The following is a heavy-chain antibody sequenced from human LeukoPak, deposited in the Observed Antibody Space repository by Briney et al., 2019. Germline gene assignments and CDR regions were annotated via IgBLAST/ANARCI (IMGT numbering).Heavy chain of an antibody. CDR2: IYYSGST. Sequence: SETLSLTCTVSGYSISSGYYWGWIRQPPGKGLEWIGSIYYSGSTYYNPSLKSRVTISVDTSKNQFSLKLSSVTAADTAVYYCARASVVVAARVFNYWGQGTLVTVSS. V-gene: IGHV4-38-2*02. J-gene: IGHJ4*02. D-gene: IGHD2-15*01. CDR3: ARASVVVAARVFNY. CDR1: GYSISSGYY.